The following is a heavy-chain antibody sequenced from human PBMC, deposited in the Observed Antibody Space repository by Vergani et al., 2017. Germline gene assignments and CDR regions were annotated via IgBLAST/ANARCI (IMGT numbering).Heavy chain of an antibody. D-gene: IGHD6-19*01. CDR2: IYYSGST. CDR1: GASIRSSNYY. V-gene: IGHV4-39*01. Sequence: QLQLQESGPGLVKPSATLSLTCSVSGASIRSSNYYWGWIRQPPGKGLEWIASIYYSGSTYYNPSRKSRVTISVDTSKNQFSLKLSSVTDADTAVYFCARHSTVEWLVKLGWIDPWGQGILVTVSS. CDR3: ARHSTVEWLVKLGWIDP. J-gene: IGHJ5*02.